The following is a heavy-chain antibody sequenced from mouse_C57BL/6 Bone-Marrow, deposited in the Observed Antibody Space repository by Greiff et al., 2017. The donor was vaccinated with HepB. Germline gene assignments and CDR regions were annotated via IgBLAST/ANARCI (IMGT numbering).Heavy chain of an antibody. CDR2: IHPNSGST. CDR3: ARQSPYYYGSSYWYFDV. CDR1: GYTFTSYW. D-gene: IGHD1-1*01. J-gene: IGHJ1*03. Sequence: VQLQQPGAELVKPGASVKLSCKASGYTFTSYWMHWVKQRPGQGLEWIGMIHPNSGSTNYNEKFKSKATLTVDKSSSTAYMQLSSLTSEDSAVYYCARQSPYYYGSSYWYFDVWGTGTTVTVSS. V-gene: IGHV1-64*01.